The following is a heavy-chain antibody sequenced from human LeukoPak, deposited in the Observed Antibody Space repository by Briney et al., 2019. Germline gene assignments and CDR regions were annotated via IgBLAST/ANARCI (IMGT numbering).Heavy chain of an antibody. Sequence: ASVKVSCKAAGYTFTSYDINWVRQATGQGLEWMGWMNPNSGNTVYAQKFQGRVTMTRNTSISTAYMELSSLRSEDTAVYYCARGNYDFWSGSAYYFDYWGQGTLVTVSS. D-gene: IGHD3-3*01. V-gene: IGHV1-8*01. CDR3: ARGNYDFWSGSAYYFDY. CDR2: MNPNSGNT. CDR1: GYTFTSYD. J-gene: IGHJ4*02.